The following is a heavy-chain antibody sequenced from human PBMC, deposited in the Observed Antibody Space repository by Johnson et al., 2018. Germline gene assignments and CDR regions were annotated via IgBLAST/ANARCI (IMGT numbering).Heavy chain of an antibody. V-gene: IGHV3-33*06. Sequence: QVQLVQSGGGVVQPGRSLRLPCAASGFTFSSYGMHWVRQAPGKGLARVAVIWYDGSNKYYGDSGKGRLPISRDNSKNTLYLQMNSLRAEDTAVYYCAKDLSYYDSSGYYHAEYFQHWGQCTLVTVSS. J-gene: IGHJ1*01. CDR1: GFTFSSYG. D-gene: IGHD3-22*01. CDR3: AKDLSYYDSSGYYHAEYFQH. CDR2: IWYDGSNK.